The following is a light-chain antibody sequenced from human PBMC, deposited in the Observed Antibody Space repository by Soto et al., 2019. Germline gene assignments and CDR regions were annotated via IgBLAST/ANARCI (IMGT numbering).Light chain of an antibody. V-gene: IGLV1-40*01. CDR1: SSNIGAGYD. CDR2: GNS. Sequence: QAVVTQPPSVSGAPGQRVTISCTGSSSNIGAGYDVHWYQQLPGTAPKLLIYGNSNRPSGVPDRFSGSKSGTSASLAITGLRAEDEADYYCQSYASSLSAYFVFGGGTKLTVL. CDR3: QSYASSLSAYFV. J-gene: IGLJ1*01.